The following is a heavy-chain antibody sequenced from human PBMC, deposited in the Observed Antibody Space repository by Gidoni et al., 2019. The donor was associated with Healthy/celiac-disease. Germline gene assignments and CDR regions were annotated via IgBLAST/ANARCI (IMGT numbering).Heavy chain of an antibody. CDR2: ISWNSGSI. J-gene: IGHJ4*02. CDR3: AKDTGYDSSGYRHALDY. D-gene: IGHD3-22*01. CDR1: GFTFDDSA. Sequence: EVQLVESGGGLVQPGRSLRLSCAASGFTFDDSAMHWVRQAPGKGLEWVSGISWNSGSIGYADSVKGRFTISRDNAKNSLYLQMNSLRAEDTALYYCAKDTGYDSSGYRHALDYWGQGTLVTVSS. V-gene: IGHV3-9*01.